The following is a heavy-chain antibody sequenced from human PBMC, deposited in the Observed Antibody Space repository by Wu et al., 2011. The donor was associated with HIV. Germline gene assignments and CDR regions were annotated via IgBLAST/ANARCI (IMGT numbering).Heavy chain of an antibody. CDR2: VIPILGTT. D-gene: IGHD3-22*01. V-gene: IGHV1-69*11. CDR3: AGSGFPYYIDY. Sequence: QVQLVQSGAEVKKPGSSVKVSCKASGGTFSTYAISWVRQAPGQGPEWMGRVIPILGTTNYAQKFQGRVTITADESTSTAYMELSSLRSDDTAVYYCAGSGFPYYIDYWGQGTRISVSS. J-gene: IGHJ4*02. CDR1: GGTFSTYA.